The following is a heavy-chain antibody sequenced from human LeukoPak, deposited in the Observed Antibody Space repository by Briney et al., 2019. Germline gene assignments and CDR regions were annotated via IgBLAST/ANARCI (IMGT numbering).Heavy chain of an antibody. J-gene: IGHJ6*02. CDR1: GYTFTSYG. CDR2: ISAYNGNT. CDR3: ARDDVDIVATSYPMDV. Sequence: ASVKVSCKASGYTFTSYGISWVRQAPGPGLEWMGCISAYNGNTNYAQKLQGRVTMTTDTSTSTAYMELRSLRSDDTAVYYCARDDVDIVATSYPMDVWGQGTTVTVSS. D-gene: IGHD5-12*01. V-gene: IGHV1-18*01.